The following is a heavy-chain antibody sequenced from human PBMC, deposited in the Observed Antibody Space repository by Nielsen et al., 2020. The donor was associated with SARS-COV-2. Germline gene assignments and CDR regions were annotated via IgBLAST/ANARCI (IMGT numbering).Heavy chain of an antibody. CDR3: ARDIYDYGDYTGGEYFQH. V-gene: IGHV3-7*03. CDR1: GFTFSSYW. J-gene: IGHJ1*01. D-gene: IGHD4-17*01. Sequence: GGSLRLSCAASGFTFSSYWMSWVRQAPGKGLEWVANIKQDGSEKYYVDSVKGRFTISRDNAKNSLYLQMNSLRAEDTAVYYCARDIYDYGDYTGGEYFQHWGQGTLVTVSS. CDR2: IKQDGSEK.